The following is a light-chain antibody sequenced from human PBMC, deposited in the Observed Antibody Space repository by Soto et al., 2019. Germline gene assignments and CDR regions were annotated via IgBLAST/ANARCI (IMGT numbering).Light chain of an antibody. CDR2: AAS. Sequence: DVPMTPSPSSLSASEGDRVTITCRASQNINNYLNWYQKKPGQAPKLLIYAASSLQSGVPSRFSGSGFGTDFTLTISSLQPEDLATYYCQQSYSTPYTFGRGTKLEIK. J-gene: IGKJ2*01. CDR3: QQSYSTPYT. V-gene: IGKV1-39*01. CDR1: QNINNY.